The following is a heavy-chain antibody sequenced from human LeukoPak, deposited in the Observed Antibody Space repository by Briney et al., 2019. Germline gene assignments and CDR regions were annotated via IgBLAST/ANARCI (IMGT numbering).Heavy chain of an antibody. CDR2: ISRNGTRT. CDR3: VRDSFYTGYDRGFGY. D-gene: IGHD5-12*01. Sequence: GGSLRLSCATSGFIFSDHALHWVRQAPGKGLQYVSAISRNGTRTFYADSVKDRFTISRDKSTKTLYLQMGSLRVEDMGVYYCVRDSFYTGYDRGFGYWGQGTLVTVS. V-gene: IGHV3-64*02. J-gene: IGHJ4*02. CDR1: GFIFSDHA.